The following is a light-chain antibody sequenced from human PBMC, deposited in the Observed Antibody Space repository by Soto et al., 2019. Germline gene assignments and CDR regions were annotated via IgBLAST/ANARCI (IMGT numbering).Light chain of an antibody. J-gene: IGKJ1*01. V-gene: IGKV1D-16*01. Sequence: DIQMTQSPSSLSASVGDRVTITCRASQSISSWVVWYQQKPEKAPKSLIYAASTLQSGVPSRFTGSRYGTDFTLTISSLQPEDFATSYCQHYHEYPWTFGQGTRVEIK. CDR1: QSISSW. CDR3: QHYHEYPWT. CDR2: AAS.